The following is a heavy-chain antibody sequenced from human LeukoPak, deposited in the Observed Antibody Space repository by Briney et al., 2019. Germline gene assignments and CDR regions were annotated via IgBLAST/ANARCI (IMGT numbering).Heavy chain of an antibody. CDR1: GYTFADYY. Sequence: ASVKVSFKASGYTFADYYMHWVRQTPGQGLEWMGWVNPRSGGTDYAEKFQGRVTMTRDTSISTAYMALGRLSSDDTAIYYCARGGYFDWLKPIDFWGQGTMVTVSS. V-gene: IGHV1-2*02. J-gene: IGHJ3*01. CDR3: ARGGYFDWLKPIDF. CDR2: VNPRSGGT. D-gene: IGHD3-9*01.